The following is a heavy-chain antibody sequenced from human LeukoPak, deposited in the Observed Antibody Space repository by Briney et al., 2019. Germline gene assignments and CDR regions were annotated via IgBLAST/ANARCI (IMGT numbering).Heavy chain of an antibody. D-gene: IGHD5-12*01. J-gene: IGHJ4*02. CDR3: AKSLVATSVFDY. V-gene: IGHV3-9*01. CDR1: GFTFDDYA. CDR2: ISWNSGSI. Sequence: GRSLRLSCAASGFTFDDYAMHWVRQAPGKGLEWVSGISWNSGSIGYADSVKGRFIISRDNAKNSLYLQMNSLRAEDTALYYCAKSLVATSVFDYWGQGTLVTVSS.